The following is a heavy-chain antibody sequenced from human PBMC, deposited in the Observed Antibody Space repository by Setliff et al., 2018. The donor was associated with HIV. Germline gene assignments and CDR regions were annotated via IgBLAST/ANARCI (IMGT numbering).Heavy chain of an antibody. V-gene: IGHV3-30*02. D-gene: IGHD3-10*01. CDR2: IRYDGSNK. CDR1: GFTFSSYG. Sequence: PGGSLRLSCAASGFTFSSYGMHWVRQAPGKGLEWVAFIRYDGSNKHYADSVKGRFTISRDNSKNTLYLQINSLRAEDTAVYYCAKDMNYYGPDWYFDLWGRGTLVTVSS. J-gene: IGHJ2*01. CDR3: AKDMNYYGPDWYFDL.